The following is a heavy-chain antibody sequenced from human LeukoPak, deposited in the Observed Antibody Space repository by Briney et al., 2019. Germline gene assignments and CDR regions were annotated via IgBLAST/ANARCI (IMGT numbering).Heavy chain of an antibody. Sequence: PSETLPLTCAVSGYSISSGYYWGWIRQPPGKGLEWTGSIYHSGSTYYNPSLKSRVTISVDTSKNQFSLKLSSVTAADTAVYYCARDSSSSYSDAFDIWGQGTMVTVSS. CDR3: ARDSSSSYSDAFDI. CDR2: IYHSGST. CDR1: GYSISSGYY. V-gene: IGHV4-38-2*01. J-gene: IGHJ3*02. D-gene: IGHD6-13*01.